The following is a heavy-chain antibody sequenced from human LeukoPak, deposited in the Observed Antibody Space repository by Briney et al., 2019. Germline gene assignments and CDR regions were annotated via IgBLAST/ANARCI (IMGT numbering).Heavy chain of an antibody. CDR3: ARETYYYDSSGTNPDY. V-gene: IGHV3-7*01. J-gene: IGHJ4*02. Sequence: PGGSLRLSCAASGLTYSTYWMSWVRQAPGKGLEWVANIKQDGSEKYYVDSVKGRFTISRDNAKNSLYLQMNSLRAEDTAVYYCARETYYYDSSGTNPDYWGRGTLVTVSS. D-gene: IGHD3-22*01. CDR2: IKQDGSEK. CDR1: GLTYSTYW.